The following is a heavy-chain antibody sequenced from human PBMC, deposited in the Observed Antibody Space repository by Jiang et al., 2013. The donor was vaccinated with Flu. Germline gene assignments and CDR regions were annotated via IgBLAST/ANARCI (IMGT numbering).Heavy chain of an antibody. CDR3: ARDPYCSGGSCYLGRFDY. V-gene: IGHV4-31*03. J-gene: IGHJ4*02. CDR2: IYYSGST. D-gene: IGHD2-15*01. Sequence: GPGLVKPSQTLSLTCTVSGGSISSGGYYWSWIRQHPGKGLEWIGYIYYSGSTYYNPSLKSRVTISVDTSKNQFSLKLSSVTAADTAVYYCARDPYCSGGSCYLGRFDYWGQGTLVTVSS. CDR1: GGSISSGGYY.